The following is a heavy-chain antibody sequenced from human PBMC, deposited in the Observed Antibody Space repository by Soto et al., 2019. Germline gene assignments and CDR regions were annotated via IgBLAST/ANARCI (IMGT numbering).Heavy chain of an antibody. CDR1: GGTFSTYS. J-gene: IGHJ4*02. V-gene: IGHV1-69*06. CDR2: IIPIFGTA. Sequence: QVQLVQSGAEVKKPGSSVKVSCKTSGGTFSTYSIVWVRQAPGEGLEWMGGIIPIFGTANYAQKFQDRVTITVDKSTNTAFMELSSLKFEDTSMYYCASSSGNNYGVGTNYYFDYWGQGTLVTVSS. D-gene: IGHD1-26*01. CDR3: ASSSGNNYGVGTNYYFDY.